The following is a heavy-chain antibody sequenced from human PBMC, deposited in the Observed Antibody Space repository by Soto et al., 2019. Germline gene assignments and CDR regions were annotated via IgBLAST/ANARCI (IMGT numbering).Heavy chain of an antibody. CDR1: GYTFTGYY. V-gene: IGHV1-2*04. Sequence: QVQLVQSGAEVKKPGASVKVSCKASGYTFTGYYMHWVRQAPGQGLEWMGWINPNSGGTNYAQKFQGWVTMTRDTSISTDYRELSRLRADDTAVYYCARNGKDDYGMVAPFDYWGQGTLVTVSS. D-gene: IGHD4-17*01. J-gene: IGHJ4*02. CDR3: ARNGKDDYGMVAPFDY. CDR2: INPNSGGT.